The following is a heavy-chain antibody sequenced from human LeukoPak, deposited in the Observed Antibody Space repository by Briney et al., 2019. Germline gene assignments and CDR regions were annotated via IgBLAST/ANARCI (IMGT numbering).Heavy chain of an antibody. V-gene: IGHV1-2*04. Sequence: ASVKVSCKASGYTFTGYYMHWVRQAPGQGLEWMGWINPNSGGTNYAQKFQGWVTMTRDTSISTAYMELSRLRSDDTAVYYCARERSGIAYYYDSSSSQGDAFDIWGQGTMVTVSS. CDR2: INPNSGGT. J-gene: IGHJ3*02. CDR3: ARERSGIAYYYDSSSSQGDAFDI. CDR1: GYTFTGYY. D-gene: IGHD3-22*01.